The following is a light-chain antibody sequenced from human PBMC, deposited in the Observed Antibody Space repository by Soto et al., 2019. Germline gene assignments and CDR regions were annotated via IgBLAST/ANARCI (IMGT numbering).Light chain of an antibody. CDR3: QQHNSYPQT. Sequence: IQLTQSPSSLSASVGDRVTITCRASQGISSYLAWYQQKPGKAPKLLIYAASTLQSGVPSRFSGSGSGTDFTLTISSLQPEDFATYYCQQHNSYPQTFGGGTKVEIK. CDR2: AAS. J-gene: IGKJ4*01. CDR1: QGISSY. V-gene: IGKV1-9*01.